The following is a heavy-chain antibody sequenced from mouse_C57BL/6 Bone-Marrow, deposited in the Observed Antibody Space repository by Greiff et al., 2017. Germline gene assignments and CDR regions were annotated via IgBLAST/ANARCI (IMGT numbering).Heavy chain of an antibody. CDR3: TRGDYYGSSPAWFAY. J-gene: IGHJ3*01. V-gene: IGHV1-15*01. D-gene: IGHD1-1*01. CDR2: IDPETGGT. CDR1: GYTFTDYE. Sequence: LQESGAELVRPGASVTLSCKASGYTFTDYEMHWVKQTPVHGLEWIGAIDPETGGTAYNQKFTGKAILTAAKSSSTAYMELRSLTSEDSAVYYCTRGDYYGSSPAWFAYWGQGTLVTVSA.